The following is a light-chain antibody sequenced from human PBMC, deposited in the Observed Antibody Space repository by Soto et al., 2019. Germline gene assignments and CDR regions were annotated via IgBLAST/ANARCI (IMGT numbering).Light chain of an antibody. V-gene: IGKV3-20*01. J-gene: IGKJ3*01. Sequence: EIVLTQSPGTLSLSPGERATLSCRASQSVSISYIAWYQQKPGQAPRLLIYGTSSRAAGIPDRFSGSGSGTDFTLTISRLETEDFAVYYCQQYDGSFTFGPGIKVDFK. CDR2: GTS. CDR1: QSVSISY. CDR3: QQYDGSFT.